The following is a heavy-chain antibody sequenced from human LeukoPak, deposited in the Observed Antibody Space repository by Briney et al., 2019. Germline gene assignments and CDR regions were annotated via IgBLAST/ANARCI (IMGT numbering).Heavy chain of an antibody. J-gene: IGHJ3*02. CDR2: INPNSGGT. CDR1: GYTFTGYY. V-gene: IGHV1-2*02. Sequence: ASVKVSCKASGYTFTGYYMHWVRQAPGQGLEWMGWINPNSGGTNYAQKFQGRVTMTRNTSISTAYMELSSLRSEDTAVYYCARGSIGDAFDIWGQGTMVTVSS. CDR3: ARGSIGDAFDI. D-gene: IGHD3-16*01.